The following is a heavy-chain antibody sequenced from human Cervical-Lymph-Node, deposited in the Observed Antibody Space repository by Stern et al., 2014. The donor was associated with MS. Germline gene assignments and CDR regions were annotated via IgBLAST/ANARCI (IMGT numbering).Heavy chain of an antibody. Sequence: VQLVESGGGVVQPGRSLRLSCAASGFTFSSYGMHWVRPAPGKGLEWVTLISYDGSNEYYADSVKGRFTISRDNSKNTVYLQMNSLRPEDTAVYYCARPRRPYFFRGNHHYYGMDVWGQGTRVSVSS. CDR1: GFTFSSYG. V-gene: IGHV3-30*03. CDR2: ISYDGSNE. D-gene: IGHD2/OR15-2a*01. J-gene: IGHJ6*02. CDR3: ARPRRPYFFRGNHHYYGMDV.